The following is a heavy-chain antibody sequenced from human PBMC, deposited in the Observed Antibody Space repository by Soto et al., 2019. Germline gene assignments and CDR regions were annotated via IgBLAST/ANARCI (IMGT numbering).Heavy chain of an antibody. D-gene: IGHD1-1*01. CDR3: ARLQLVQKVIDY. CDR2: IFYRGGN. Sequence: PSETLSLTCTVSGYSISTYYWSWIRQPPGKGLQWIGYIFYRGGNAYNTSRKSRVTISLDMSKKPISLKLSYVTTADTATYFCARLQLVQKVIDYWGQGTLVT. J-gene: IGHJ4*02. CDR1: GYSISTYY. V-gene: IGHV4-59*01.